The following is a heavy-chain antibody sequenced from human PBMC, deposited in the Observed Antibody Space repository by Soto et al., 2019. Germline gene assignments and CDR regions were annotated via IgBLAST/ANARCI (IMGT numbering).Heavy chain of an antibody. D-gene: IGHD4-4*01. V-gene: IGHV1-58*01. CDR2: IVVGSGNT. J-gene: IGHJ5*02. CDR1: GFTFTSSA. Sequence: ASVKVSCKASGFTFTSSAVQWVRQARGQRLEWIGWIVVGSGNTNYAQKFQERVTITRDMSTSTAYMELSSLRSEDTAVYYCAAGPTVTTGYPGLFDPWGQGTLVTVSS. CDR3: AAGPTVTTGYPGLFDP.